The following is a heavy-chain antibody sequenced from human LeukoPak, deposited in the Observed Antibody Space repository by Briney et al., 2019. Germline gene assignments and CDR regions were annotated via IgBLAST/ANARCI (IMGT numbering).Heavy chain of an antibody. CDR1: GFTFSSYS. Sequence: PGGSLRLSCTASGFTFSSYSMNWVRQAPGKGLQWVSSISSSSSYIYYADSVKGRFTISRDNAKNSLYLQMNSLRAEDTAVDYCASTDSSGYYYHWGQGTLVTVSS. V-gene: IGHV3-21*03. J-gene: IGHJ5*02. CDR2: ISSSSSYI. CDR3: ASTDSSGYYYH. D-gene: IGHD3-22*01.